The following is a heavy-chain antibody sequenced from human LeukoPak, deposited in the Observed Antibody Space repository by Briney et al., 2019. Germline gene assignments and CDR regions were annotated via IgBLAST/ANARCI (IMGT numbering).Heavy chain of an antibody. V-gene: IGHV4-59*01. CDR3: VTGYYEPFDN. CDR2: ISDTGKT. CDR1: GASLSSYY. Sequence: SETLSLTCNVSGASLSSYYWGWIRQSPGKGLEWLGYISDTGKTDYNPSLKSRGTLSLDMSENQFSLRLTSVTAADTAVYYCVTGYYEPFDNWGQGTLVFVSS. J-gene: IGHJ4*02. D-gene: IGHD3-3*01.